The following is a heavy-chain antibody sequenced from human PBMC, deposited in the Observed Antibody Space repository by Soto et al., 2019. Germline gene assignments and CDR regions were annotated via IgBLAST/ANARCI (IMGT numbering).Heavy chain of an antibody. CDR2: ISSNGGST. CDR1: GFTFSSYA. D-gene: IGHD2-2*01. Sequence: PGGSLRLSCAASGFTFSSYAMHWVRQAPGKGLEYVSAISSNGGSTYYANSVKGRFTISRDNSKNTLYLQMGSLRAEDMAVYYCARVEKVVVPAASCYYGMDVWGQGTTVTVS. J-gene: IGHJ6*02. V-gene: IGHV3-64*01. CDR3: ARVEKVVVPAASCYYGMDV.